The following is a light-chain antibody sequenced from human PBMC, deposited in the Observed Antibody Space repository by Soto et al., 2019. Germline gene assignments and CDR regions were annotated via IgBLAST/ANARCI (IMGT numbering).Light chain of an antibody. J-gene: IGKJ2*01. Sequence: IQLTQSPSSLSASVGDRVTVTCRTSQGISSYLAWYQQQPGKAPKLLIYAASRLQSGFSSKFSGRGSGTDFTLTFSTLQPEDFATYYCQQLNSYPPTSGQGTKLAIK. V-gene: IGKV1-9*01. CDR1: QGISSY. CDR2: AAS. CDR3: QQLNSYPPT.